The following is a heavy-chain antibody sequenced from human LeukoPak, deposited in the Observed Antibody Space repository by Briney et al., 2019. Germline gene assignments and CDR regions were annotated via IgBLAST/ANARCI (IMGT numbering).Heavy chain of an antibody. D-gene: IGHD4-17*01. Sequence: TGGSLRLSCAASGFTFSNAWMNWVRQAPGKGLEWVGRIKSKTDGGTTDYAAPVKDRFTISRDDSKNTLYLQMNSLKTEDTAVYYCTTGRATFGDYYYWGQGTLVTVSS. CDR2: IKSKTDGGTT. CDR3: TTGRATFGDYYY. J-gene: IGHJ4*02. CDR1: GFTFSNAW. V-gene: IGHV3-15*07.